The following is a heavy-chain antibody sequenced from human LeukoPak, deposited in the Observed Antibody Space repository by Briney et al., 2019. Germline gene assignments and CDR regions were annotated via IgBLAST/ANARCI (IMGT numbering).Heavy chain of an antibody. CDR2: INPNSGGT. J-gene: IGHJ6*02. Sequence: GASVKVSCKASGYTFTGYYMHWVRQAPGQGLEWMGWINPNSGGTNYAQKFQGRVTMTRDTSISTAYVELSRLRSDDTAVYYCARDYAPYGSLYYYYYGMDVWGQGTTVTVSS. CDR3: ARDYAPYGSLYYYYYGMDV. D-gene: IGHD3-10*01. CDR1: GYTFTGYY. V-gene: IGHV1-2*02.